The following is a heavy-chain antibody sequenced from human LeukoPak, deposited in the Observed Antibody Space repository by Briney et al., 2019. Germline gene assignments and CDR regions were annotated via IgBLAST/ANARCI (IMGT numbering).Heavy chain of an antibody. V-gene: IGHV5-51*01. CDR2: IYPGDSDT. J-gene: IGHJ4*02. D-gene: IGHD2-2*01. Sequence: GESLKISCKGSGYSFTSYWIGWVRQMPGKGLEWMGIIYPGDSDTRYSPSFQGQVTISADKSISTAYLQWSSLKASDTAMYYCARDIGYCSSTSCPEGGYWGQGTLVTVSS. CDR3: ARDIGYCSSTSCPEGGY. CDR1: GYSFTSYW.